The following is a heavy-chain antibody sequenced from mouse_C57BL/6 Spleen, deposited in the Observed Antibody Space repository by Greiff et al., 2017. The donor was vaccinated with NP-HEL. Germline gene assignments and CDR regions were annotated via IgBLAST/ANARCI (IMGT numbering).Heavy chain of an antibody. J-gene: IGHJ2*01. CDR2: IYPNNGTT. Sequence: VQLQQSGPELVKPGASVKISCKASGYSFTDYNMNWVKQSNGKSLEWIGVIYPNNGTTSYNQKFKGNATLTVDQSSSTAYMQLNSLTSEYSAFYYCARESYLDDWGQGTTLTVSS. CDR1: GYSFTDYN. V-gene: IGHV1-39*01. CDR3: ARESYLDD. D-gene: IGHD6-2*01.